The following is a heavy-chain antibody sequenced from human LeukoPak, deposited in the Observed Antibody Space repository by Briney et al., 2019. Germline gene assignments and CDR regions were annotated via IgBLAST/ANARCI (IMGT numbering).Heavy chain of an antibody. CDR3: ARDRLSFSSSINWFDP. Sequence: ASVKVSCKASGYTFTVYAMHWVRQAPGQRLEWMGWINAGNGNTKYSQKFQGRVTITRDTSASTAYMELSSLRSEDTAVYYCARDRLSFSSSINWFDPWGQGTLVTVSS. CDR1: GYTFTVYA. D-gene: IGHD6-13*01. V-gene: IGHV1-3*01. CDR2: INAGNGNT. J-gene: IGHJ5*02.